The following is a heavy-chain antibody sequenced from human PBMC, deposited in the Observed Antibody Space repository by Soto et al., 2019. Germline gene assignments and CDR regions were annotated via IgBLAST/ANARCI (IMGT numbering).Heavy chain of an antibody. CDR2: IRSKANSYAT. V-gene: IGHV3-73*01. D-gene: IGHD4-17*01. Sequence: EVQLVESGGGLVQPGGSLTLSCAASGFSFSGSAMHWVRQSSGKGLEWVGRIRSKANSYATAYAASVTGRFTVSRDDSKNMTYLQMNGLKTEDTAISYCTGHRIIWGNHVTTVISNDGFDIGGRGTVVTVSS. CDR1: GFSFSGSA. CDR3: TGHRIIWGNHVTTVISNDGFDI. J-gene: IGHJ3*02.